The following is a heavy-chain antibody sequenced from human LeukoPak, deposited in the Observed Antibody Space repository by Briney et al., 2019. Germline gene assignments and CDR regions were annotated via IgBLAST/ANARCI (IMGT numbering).Heavy chain of an antibody. CDR3: ARLGVRGVIFSSYNDI. J-gene: IGHJ3*02. CDR1: GFTFSDYY. D-gene: IGHD3-10*01. CDR2: ISSSGSTI. Sequence: PGGSLRLSCAASGFTFSDYYMSWIRQAPGKGLEWVSYISSSGSTIYYADSVKGRFTISRDNAKNSLYLQMNSLRAEDTAVYYCARLGVRGVIFSSYNDIWGQGTMVTVSS. V-gene: IGHV3-11*04.